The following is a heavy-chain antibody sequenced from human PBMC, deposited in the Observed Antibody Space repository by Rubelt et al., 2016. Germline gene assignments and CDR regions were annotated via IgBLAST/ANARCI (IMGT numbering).Heavy chain of an antibody. CDR3: ASSGGLSGAYSGSTWPDWYFDL. D-gene: IGHD1-26*01. CDR2: INHSGST. CDR1: GGSFSGYY. Sequence: QVQLQQWGAGLLKPSETLSLTCAVYGGSFSGYYWSWIRQPPGKGLEWIGEINHSGSTNYNPSLKSRGTRSVDTSKTRFPLRLGLGTASDTAVDSCASSGGLSGAYSGSTWPDWYFDLWGRGTLVTVSS. V-gene: IGHV4-34*01. J-gene: IGHJ2*01.